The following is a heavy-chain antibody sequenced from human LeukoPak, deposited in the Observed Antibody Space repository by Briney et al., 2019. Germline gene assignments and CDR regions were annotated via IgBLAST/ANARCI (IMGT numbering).Heavy chain of an antibody. Sequence: GESLKISCKGSGYSFTSYWIGWVRQMPGEGLEWLGIIYPGDSDTRYSPSFQGQVTISADKSISTAYLQWSSLKASDTAIYYCARHMAARGHYYYYMDVWGKGTTVTISS. J-gene: IGHJ6*03. V-gene: IGHV5-51*01. CDR3: ARHMAARGHYYYYMDV. D-gene: IGHD6-13*01. CDR1: GYSFTSYW. CDR2: IYPGDSDT.